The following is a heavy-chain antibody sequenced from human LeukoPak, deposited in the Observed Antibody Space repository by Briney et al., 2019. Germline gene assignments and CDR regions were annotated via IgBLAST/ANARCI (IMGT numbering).Heavy chain of an antibody. CDR2: IYSDNT. Sequence: PGGSLRLSCVASGFTFSNYWMTWVRQAPGKGLEWVSFIYSDNTHYSDSVKGRFTISRDNSKNTLYLQMNSLRAEDTAVYYCARRAGAYSHPYDYWGQGTLVTVSS. CDR3: ARRAGAYSHPYDY. V-gene: IGHV3-53*01. D-gene: IGHD4/OR15-4a*01. J-gene: IGHJ4*02. CDR1: GFTFSNYW.